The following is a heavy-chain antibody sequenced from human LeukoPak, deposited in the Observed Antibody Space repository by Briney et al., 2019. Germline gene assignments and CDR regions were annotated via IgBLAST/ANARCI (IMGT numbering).Heavy chain of an antibody. V-gene: IGHV4-34*01. CDR1: GGSFSGYY. Sequence: PSETLSLTCAVYGGSFSGYYWSWIRQPPGKGLEWIGEINHSGSTNYNPSLKSRVTISVDTSKNLFSLKLSSVTAADTAVYYCARWAYSSSWYGVRYFDYWGQGTLVTVSS. D-gene: IGHD6-13*01. CDR3: ARWAYSSSWYGVRYFDY. CDR2: INHSGST. J-gene: IGHJ4*02.